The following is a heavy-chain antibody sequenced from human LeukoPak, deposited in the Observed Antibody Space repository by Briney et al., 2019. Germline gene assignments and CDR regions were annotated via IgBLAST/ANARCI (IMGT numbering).Heavy chain of an antibody. J-gene: IGHJ4*02. CDR1: GGSFSGYY. CDR3: ARGLTH. CDR2: INHSGNS. V-gene: IGHV4-34*01. Sequence: PSETLSLTCRVYGGSFSGYYWRWIRQPPGKGLEWIGEINHSGNSNYNPSLKSRVTISVDTSKNQFSLKLNSVTAADTGVYYCARGLTHWGEGTLVTVSS.